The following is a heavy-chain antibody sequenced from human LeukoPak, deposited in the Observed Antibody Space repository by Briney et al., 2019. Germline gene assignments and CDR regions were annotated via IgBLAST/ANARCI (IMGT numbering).Heavy chain of an antibody. CDR3: ARLAYSSGWYAAFDY. J-gene: IGHJ4*02. V-gene: IGHV3-53*01. CDR2: IYSGGST. CDR1: GFTVSSNY. Sequence: GGSLRLSCAASGFTVSSNYMSWVRQAPGKGLEWVSVIYSGGSTYYADSVKGRFTISRDNSKNTLYLQMNSLRAEDTAVYYCARLAYSSGWYAAFDYWGQGALVTVSS. D-gene: IGHD6-19*01.